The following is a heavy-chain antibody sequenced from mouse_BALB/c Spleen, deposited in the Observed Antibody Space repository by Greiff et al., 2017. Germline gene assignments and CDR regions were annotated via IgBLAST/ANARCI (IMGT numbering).Heavy chain of an antibody. CDR3: ARWGYEEAMDD. J-gene: IGHJ4*01. CDR2: INPYNDGT. V-gene: IGHV1-14*01. Sequence: VQLKESGPELVKPGASVKMSCKASGYTFTSYVMHWVKQKPGQGLEWIGYINPYNDGTKYNEKFKGKATLTSDKSSSTAYMELSSLTSEDSAVYYWARWGYEEAMDDWGQGTSVTVSS. D-gene: IGHD2-14*01. CDR1: GYTFTSYV.